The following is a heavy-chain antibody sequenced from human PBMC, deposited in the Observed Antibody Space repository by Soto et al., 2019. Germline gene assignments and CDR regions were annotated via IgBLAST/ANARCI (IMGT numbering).Heavy chain of an antibody. CDR2: IWYDGSNK. Sequence: QVQLVESGGGVVQPGRSLRLSCAASGFTFSSYGMHWVRQAPGKGLEWVAVIWYDGSNKYYADSVKGRFTISRDNSKNTLYLQMNSLRAEDTAVYYCVRDGYCSGGSCYSVPVFDYWGQGTLVTFSS. V-gene: IGHV3-33*01. D-gene: IGHD2-15*01. CDR3: VRDGYCSGGSCYSVPVFDY. CDR1: GFTFSSYG. J-gene: IGHJ4*02.